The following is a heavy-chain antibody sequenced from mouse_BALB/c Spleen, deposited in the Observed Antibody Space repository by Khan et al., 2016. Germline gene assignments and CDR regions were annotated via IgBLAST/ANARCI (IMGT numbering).Heavy chain of an antibody. CDR3: NAYTTVVAKAY. V-gene: IGHV14-4*02. CDR2: IDPENGDT. D-gene: IGHD1-1*01. CDR1: GFNIKDYY. Sequence: VQLKQSGAELVRSGASVKLSCTASGFNIKDYYMHWVKQRPEQGLEWIGWIDPENGDTEYAPKFQGKATMTADTSSNTAYLQLSSLTSEDTAVYCCNAYTTVVAKAYWGQGTLVTVSA. J-gene: IGHJ3*01.